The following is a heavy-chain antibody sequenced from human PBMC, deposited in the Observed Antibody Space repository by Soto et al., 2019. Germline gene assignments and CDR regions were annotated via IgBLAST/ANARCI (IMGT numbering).Heavy chain of an antibody. J-gene: IGHJ3*02. D-gene: IGHD4-17*01. CDR1: GFTFSSYW. V-gene: IGHV3-7*01. CDR3: ARYGDYGDSNAFVI. Sequence: PGGSLRLSCAASGFTFSSYWMSWVRQAPGKGLEWVANIKQDGSEKYYVDSVKGRFTISRDNAKNSLYLQMNSLRAEDTAVYYCARYGDYGDSNAFVIWGQGTMVT. CDR2: IKQDGSEK.